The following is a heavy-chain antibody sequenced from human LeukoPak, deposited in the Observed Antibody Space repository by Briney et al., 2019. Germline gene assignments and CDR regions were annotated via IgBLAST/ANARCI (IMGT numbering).Heavy chain of an antibody. J-gene: IGHJ6*04. D-gene: IGHD3-10*01. CDR3: AGWGMVRGVIAPLYYYGMDV. CDR1: GFTVSSNY. V-gene: IGHV3-53*01. CDR2: IYSGGST. Sequence: GGSLRLSCAASGFTVSSNYMSWVRQAPGKGLEWVSVIYSGGSTYYADSVKGRFTISRDNSKNTLYLQMNSLRAEDTAVYYCAGWGMVRGVIAPLYYYGMDVWGKGTTVTVSS.